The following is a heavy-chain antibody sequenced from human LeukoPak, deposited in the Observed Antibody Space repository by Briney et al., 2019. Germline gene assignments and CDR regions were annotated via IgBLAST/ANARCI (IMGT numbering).Heavy chain of an antibody. CDR3: ARGFKAVPYYYYMDV. CDR2: IRYDGSNK. J-gene: IGHJ6*03. D-gene: IGHD2-15*01. Sequence: GGSLRLSCAASGFTFSSYGMHWVRQAPGKGLEWVAFIRYDGSNKYYADSVKGRFTISRDNSKNTLYLQMNSLRAEDTAVYYCARGFKAVPYYYYMDVWGKGTTVTVSS. CDR1: GFTFSSYG. V-gene: IGHV3-30*02.